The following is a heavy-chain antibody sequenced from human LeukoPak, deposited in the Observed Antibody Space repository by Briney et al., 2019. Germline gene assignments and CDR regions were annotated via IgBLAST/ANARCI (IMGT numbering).Heavy chain of an antibody. J-gene: IGHJ6*03. CDR3: ARHDYSKITAYYYYMDV. Sequence: SVKVSCKASGYTFIGYYMHWVRQAPGQGPEWMGTVIPVLGTANYAQKFQGRVTITTDESTSTAYMELSSLRSEDTAVYYCARHDYSKITAYYYYMDVWGKGTTVTVSS. V-gene: IGHV1-69*11. CDR2: VIPVLGTA. D-gene: IGHD4-11*01. CDR1: GYTFIGYY.